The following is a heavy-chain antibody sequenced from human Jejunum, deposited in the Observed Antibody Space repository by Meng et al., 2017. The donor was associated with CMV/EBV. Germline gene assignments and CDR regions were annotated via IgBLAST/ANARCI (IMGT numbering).Heavy chain of an antibody. J-gene: IGHJ4*02. D-gene: IGHD2-2*01. Sequence: QVPLQEAGPRLGKPSETLSLTCTVSGDSISSGHHFWGWIRQAPGKGLEWIGTIHYSETTHYNPSLKSRVTVSVDTSKNQISLKVKSVTAADTAMYYCAADISTAWFYYWGQGTLVTVSS. CDR3: AADISTAWFYY. CDR1: GDSISSGHHF. CDR2: IHYSETT. V-gene: IGHV4-39*07.